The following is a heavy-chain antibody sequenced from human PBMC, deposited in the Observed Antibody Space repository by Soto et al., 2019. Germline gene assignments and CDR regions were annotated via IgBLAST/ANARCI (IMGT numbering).Heavy chain of an antibody. CDR1: GDSVSSNSAG. D-gene: IGHD2-15*01. CDR3: AIGEQYCRRIFDY. Sequence: SQTLSLTCAITGDSVSSNSAGWSWVRQSPSRGLEWLGRTYYRSKWYYEYAVSVRGRITINPDTSKNQYSLQLNSVTPEDTAVYFCAIGEQYCRRIFDYWGTGTLVTVS. J-gene: IGHJ4*01. V-gene: IGHV6-1*01. CDR2: TYYRSKWYY.